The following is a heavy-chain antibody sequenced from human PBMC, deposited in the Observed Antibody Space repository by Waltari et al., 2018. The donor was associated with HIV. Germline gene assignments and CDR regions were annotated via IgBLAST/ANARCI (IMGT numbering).Heavy chain of an antibody. CDR3: ARNGDYAPAY. J-gene: IGHJ4*02. CDR1: GDTFRTYT. D-gene: IGHD4-17*01. Sequence: QVQLVQSGAEVKKPGSSVKFSCRASGDTFRTYTISWVRQAPGQGLEWMGGITPIFKTTKYAQKFQGRVTLTADESTRTTYMELTSLRSDDTAMYYCARNGDYAPAYWGQGTLVTVSS. V-gene: IGHV1-69*01. CDR2: ITPIFKTT.